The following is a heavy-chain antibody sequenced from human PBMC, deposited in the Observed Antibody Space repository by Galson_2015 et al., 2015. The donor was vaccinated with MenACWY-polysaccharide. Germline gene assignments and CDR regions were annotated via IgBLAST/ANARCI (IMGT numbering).Heavy chain of an antibody. CDR1: GFTFSSYA. J-gene: IGHJ4*02. CDR2: IAYDGSVT. Sequence: SLRLSCAASGFTFSSYAMHWLRQAPGKGLEWVSVIAYDGSVTYYADSVKGRFTISGDNSKNTVYLQMNNLRAEDTAVYYCARVNVIGAAAPGPFDYWGQGTLVTVSS. CDR3: ARVNVIGAAAPGPFDY. V-gene: IGHV3-30*04. D-gene: IGHD6-13*01.